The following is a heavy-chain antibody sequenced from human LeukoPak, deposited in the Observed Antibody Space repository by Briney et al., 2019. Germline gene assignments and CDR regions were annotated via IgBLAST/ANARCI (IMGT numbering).Heavy chain of an antibody. V-gene: IGHV4-59*01. CDR2: IYYSGST. J-gene: IGHJ6*03. D-gene: IGHD1-26*01. CDR1: GGSFSGYY. Sequence: PSETLSLTCAVYGGSFSGYYWSWIRQPPGKGLEWIGYIYYSGSTNYNPSLKSRVTISVDTSKNQFSLKLSSVTAADTAVYYCARDGWANYYYYMDVWGKGTTVTVSS. CDR3: ARDGWANYYYYMDV.